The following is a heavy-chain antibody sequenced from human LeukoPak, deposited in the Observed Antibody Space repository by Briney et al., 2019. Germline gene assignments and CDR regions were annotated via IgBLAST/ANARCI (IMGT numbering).Heavy chain of an antibody. CDR3: AKDRYCTSSTCQGFDI. CDR2: VWNDGSNQ. Sequence: GGSLRLSCATSGFTFSTYGMHWVRQAPGKGLEWVAIVWNDGSNQYYSDSVKGRFSISRDNSKNILNLQMNSLRAEDTAVYYCAKDRYCTSSTCQGFDIWGQGTMVTVSS. J-gene: IGHJ3*02. D-gene: IGHD2-2*01. V-gene: IGHV3-33*03. CDR1: GFTFSTYG.